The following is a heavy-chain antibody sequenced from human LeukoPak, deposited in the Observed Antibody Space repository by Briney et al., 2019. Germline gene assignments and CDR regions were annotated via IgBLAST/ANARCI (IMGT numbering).Heavy chain of an antibody. CDR1: GGSISSGGAY. Sequence: SETLSLTCTVSGGSISSGGAYWSWIRQHRGRGLEWIGSIYYSGTYSYKPSLKTRVTVSVDTSKNQSSLKRSSVAAAATAVYSCARAFLRYSYGYLLDCWGQGTLVTVSS. V-gene: IGHV4-31*03. J-gene: IGHJ4*02. CDR2: IYYSGTY. CDR3: ARAFLRYSYGYLLDC. D-gene: IGHD5-18*01.